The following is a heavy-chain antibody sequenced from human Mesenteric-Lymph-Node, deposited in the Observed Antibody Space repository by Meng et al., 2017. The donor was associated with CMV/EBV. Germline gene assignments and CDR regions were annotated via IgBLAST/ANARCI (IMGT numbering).Heavy chain of an antibody. CDR3: ARGRGYNYGYSDY. V-gene: IGHV3-11*04. CDR2: ISSGGSTI. J-gene: IGHJ4*02. D-gene: IGHD5-18*01. CDR1: GFTFSDYY. Sequence: GESLKISCVASGFTFSDYYMSWIRQAPGKGLEWLSYISSGGSTIYYADSVKGRFTISRDNAKNSLYLQMNSLRAEDTAVYFCARGRGYNYGYSDYWGQGTLVTVSS.